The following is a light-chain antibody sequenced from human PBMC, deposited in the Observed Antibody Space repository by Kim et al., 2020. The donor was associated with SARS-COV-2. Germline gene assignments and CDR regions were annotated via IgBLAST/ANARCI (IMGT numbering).Light chain of an antibody. CDR2: KAS. CDR3: QQYNTDPWT. CDR1: QPIRSW. Sequence: ASVGDRVTIYCRASQPIRSWLAWYQQKPGNPPRLLMYKASSLESGVPSRFSGSGAGTDFTLTISSLQPDDFATYFCQQYNTDPWTFGQGTKVDIK. J-gene: IGKJ1*01. V-gene: IGKV1-5*03.